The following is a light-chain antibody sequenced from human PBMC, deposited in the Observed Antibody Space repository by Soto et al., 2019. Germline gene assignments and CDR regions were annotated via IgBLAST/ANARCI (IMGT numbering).Light chain of an antibody. Sequence: ETVMTQSPATLSVSPGERATLSCMASQSVRNNLAWYQQKPGQAPRLLIYAASSRATGIPARFSGSGSGTEFTLTISSLQSEDFAVYYCQHYNNWPPWTFGQGNKVEIK. CDR3: QHYNNWPPWT. CDR1: QSVRNN. J-gene: IGKJ1*01. V-gene: IGKV3-15*01. CDR2: AAS.